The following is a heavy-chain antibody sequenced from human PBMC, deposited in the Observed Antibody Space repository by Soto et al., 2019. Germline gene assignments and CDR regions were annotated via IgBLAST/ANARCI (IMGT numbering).Heavy chain of an antibody. V-gene: IGHV3-73*01. CDR3: TRHEAPSEGSSGWLITYGMDV. D-gene: IGHD6-19*01. J-gene: IGHJ6*02. Sequence: GGSLRLSCAASGFTFSGSAMHWVRQASGKGLEWVGRIRSKANSYATAYAASVKGRFTISRDDSKNTAYLQMNSLKTEDTAVYYCTRHEAPSEGSSGWLITYGMDVWGQGTTVTVSS. CDR2: IRSKANSYAT. CDR1: GFTFSGSA.